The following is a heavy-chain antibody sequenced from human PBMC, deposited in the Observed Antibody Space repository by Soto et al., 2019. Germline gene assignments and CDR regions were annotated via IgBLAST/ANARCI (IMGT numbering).Heavy chain of an antibody. V-gene: IGHV3-30*18. D-gene: IGHD6-19*01. CDR1: GFSFSAYY. Sequence: GGSLRLSCAASGFSFSAYYMSLIRQAQGKGLEWVAVISYDGSNKYYADSVKGRFTISRDNSKNTLYLQMNSLRAEDTAVYYCAKDPGPYSSAWENWFDPWGRGTLVTVSS. CDR2: ISYDGSNK. CDR3: AKDPGPYSSAWENWFDP. J-gene: IGHJ5*02.